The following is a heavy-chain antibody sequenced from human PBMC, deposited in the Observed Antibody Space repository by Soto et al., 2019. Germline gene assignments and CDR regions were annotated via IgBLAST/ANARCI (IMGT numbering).Heavy chain of an antibody. CDR1: GGSINSYY. J-gene: IGHJ6*02. CDR2: VHHSWGS. V-gene: IGHV4-59*08. CDR3: ARQGFGPLHGLVDV. Sequence: QVQLQESGPGLVKPSETLSLSCTVSGGSINSYYRGWIRQSPGKRMEWIGYVHHSWGSSYNPSLQSRVAISLDTSKSQFSLKVTSVTATDTAVYYCARQGFGPLHGLVDVWGQGTTVTVSS. D-gene: IGHD3-10*01.